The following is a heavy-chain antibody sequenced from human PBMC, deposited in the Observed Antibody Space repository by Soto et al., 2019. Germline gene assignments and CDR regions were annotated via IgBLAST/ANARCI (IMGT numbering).Heavy chain of an antibody. Sequence: PGGSLRLSGAASGFTFISYWSYWVRQAPWKGLVWVSRIKTDGIITSYADSVKGRFTVSRDNARDMLYLQMNSLRAEDTAVYYCANDMNSVPESWGQRTLVPFSP. V-gene: IGHV3-74*01. CDR2: IKTDGIIT. J-gene: IGHJ5*02. CDR1: GFTFISYW. D-gene: IGHD3-22*01. CDR3: ANDMNSVPES.